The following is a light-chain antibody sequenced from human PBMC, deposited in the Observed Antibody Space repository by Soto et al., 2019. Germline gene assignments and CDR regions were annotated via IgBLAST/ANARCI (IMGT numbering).Light chain of an antibody. J-gene: IGKJ2*01. Sequence: EVVLTQSPGTLSLSPGEKATLSCRATQSVDTNFLAWYQQRRGQAPSLLIYATSRRASGIPDRFSAGGSGTDFTLTSGRLEPEDFAVYYCQQYDRTPLYTFGQGTKLEI. CDR1: QSVDTNF. V-gene: IGKV3-20*01. CDR2: ATS. CDR3: QQYDRTPLYT.